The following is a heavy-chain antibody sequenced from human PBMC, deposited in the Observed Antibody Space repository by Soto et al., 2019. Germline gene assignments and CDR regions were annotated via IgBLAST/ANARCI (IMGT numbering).Heavy chain of an antibody. CDR1: GSTFSSYG. Sequence: QVQLVESGGGVVQPGRSLRLSCAASGSTFSSYGMHWVRQAPGKGLEWVAVIWYDGSNKYYADSVKGRFTISRDNSKNTLYLQMNSLRAEDTAVYYCARDSYGVDYWGQGTLVTVSS. J-gene: IGHJ4*02. CDR2: IWYDGSNK. D-gene: IGHD1-26*01. V-gene: IGHV3-33*01. CDR3: ARDSYGVDY.